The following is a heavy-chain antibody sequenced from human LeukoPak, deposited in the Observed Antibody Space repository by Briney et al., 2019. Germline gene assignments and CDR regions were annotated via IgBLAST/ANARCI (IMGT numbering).Heavy chain of an antibody. CDR3: ARGGTGDGNYFDN. D-gene: IGHD7-27*01. CDR2: ISGSSNNI. CDR1: GFTFSRYS. V-gene: IGHV3-48*01. J-gene: IGHJ4*02. Sequence: PGGSLRLSCAASGFTFSRYSMNWVRQAPGEGLEWLSYISGSSNNIYSADSVKGRFTVSRDNAKNSLYLQMDSLRADDAAVFYCARGGTGDGNYFDNWGQGTLVTVSS.